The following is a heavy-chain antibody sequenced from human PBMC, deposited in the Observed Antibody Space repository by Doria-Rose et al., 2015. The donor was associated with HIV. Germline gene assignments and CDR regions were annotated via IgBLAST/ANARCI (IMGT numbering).Heavy chain of an antibody. CDR3: ASSDLTGDFGFHI. CDR1: GGSFSGYY. CDR2: ITHSGIT. V-gene: IGHV4-34*01. J-gene: IGHJ3*02. Sequence: QVQLQESGAGLLKPSETLSLTCAVYGGSFSGYYWSWIRQPPGKGLVWIGEITHSGITNYNPSLKSRPPISADPSKTQFSLKLTSVTAADTAVYYCASSDLTGDFGFHIWGQGTTVTVSS. D-gene: IGHD7-27*01.